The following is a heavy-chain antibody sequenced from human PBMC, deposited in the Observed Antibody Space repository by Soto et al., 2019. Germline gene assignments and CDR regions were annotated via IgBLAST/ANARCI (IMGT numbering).Heavy chain of an antibody. V-gene: IGHV4-31*02. D-gene: IGHD4-4*01. CDR2: IYYSGSS. Sequence: WTWIRQLPGKGLEWIGYIYYSGSSYYNPSLKSRVTMSVDTSKNQFSLKLSSVTAADTAVYYCARVGHDYSNYAWFDPWGQGTLVTVSS. CDR3: ARVGHDYSNYAWFDP. J-gene: IGHJ5*02.